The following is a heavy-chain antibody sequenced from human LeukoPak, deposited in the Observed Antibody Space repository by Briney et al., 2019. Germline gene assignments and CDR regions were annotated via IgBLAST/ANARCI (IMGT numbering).Heavy chain of an antibody. V-gene: IGHV4-59*12. Sequence: PSETLSLTCTVSGGSISSYYWSWIRQPPGKGLEWIGYIYYSGSTNYNPSLKSRVTISVDTSKSQFSLKLSSVTAADTAVYYCARENRVVPAAMPVGWFDPWGQGTLVTVSS. CDR2: IYYSGST. J-gene: IGHJ5*02. CDR3: ARENRVVPAAMPVGWFDP. D-gene: IGHD2-2*01. CDR1: GGSISSYY.